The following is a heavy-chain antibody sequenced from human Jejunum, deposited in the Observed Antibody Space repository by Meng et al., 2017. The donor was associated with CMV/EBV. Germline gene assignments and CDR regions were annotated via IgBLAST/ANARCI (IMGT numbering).Heavy chain of an antibody. CDR2: ISYDGSDK. CDR3: ARDGIIDDSFDI. Sequence: ASGFTFSNYALHWVRQAPGQGLEWVAVISYDGSDKYYADSVKGRFTVSRDNSKNTVYLQMSSLRTEDTAVYYCARDGIIDDSFDIWGQGTMVTVSS. D-gene: IGHD3-16*02. CDR1: GFTFSNYA. J-gene: IGHJ3*02. V-gene: IGHV3-30*04.